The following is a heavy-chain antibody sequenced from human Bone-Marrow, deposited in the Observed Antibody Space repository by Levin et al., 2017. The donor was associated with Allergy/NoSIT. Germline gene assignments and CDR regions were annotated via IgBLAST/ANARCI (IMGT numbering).Heavy chain of an antibody. V-gene: IGHV3-53*01. CDR3: VKPLRENVWGRSYDH. J-gene: IGHJ4*02. CDR2: MYSNGDT. CDR1: GFTVSNNY. Sequence: HPGGSLRLSCAASGFTVSNNYMSWVRQAPGKGLQWVSVMYSNGDTYYADSVEGRFTVSRDSSKRTVYLQMNNLRAEDTAVYYCVKPLRENVWGRSYDHWGQGTLVTVSS. D-gene: IGHD3-16*01.